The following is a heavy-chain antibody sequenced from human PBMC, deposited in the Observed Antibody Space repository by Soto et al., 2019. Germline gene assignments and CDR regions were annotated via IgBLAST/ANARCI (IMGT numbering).Heavy chain of an antibody. CDR2: IGVGSGNT. J-gene: IGHJ4*02. CDR1: GYTFTSYA. V-gene: IGHV1-58*02. CDR3: AADPSYYDTSSYYNY. Sequence: GASVKVSCKASGYTFTSYAMHWVRQALGQRLEWIGWIGVGSGNTNYAQKFQERVTITRDMSTSTAYMELSSLRSEDTAVYYCAADPSYYDTSSYYNYWGQGTLVTVSS. D-gene: IGHD3-22*01.